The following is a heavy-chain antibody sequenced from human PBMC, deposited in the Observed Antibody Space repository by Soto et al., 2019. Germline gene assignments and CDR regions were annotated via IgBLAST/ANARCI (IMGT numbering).Heavy chain of an antibody. Sequence: EVQLLESGGGLVQPGGSLRLSCAASGFTFSSYAMSWVRQAPGKGLEWVSAISGSGGSTYYADSVKGRFTISRDNSKNTLYLQMNSLRAEDTAVYYCANPRLLRYFDGLEEGGFDIWGQGTMVTVSS. CDR2: ISGSGGST. V-gene: IGHV3-23*01. CDR3: ANPRLLRYFDGLEEGGFDI. CDR1: GFTFSSYA. D-gene: IGHD3-9*01. J-gene: IGHJ3*02.